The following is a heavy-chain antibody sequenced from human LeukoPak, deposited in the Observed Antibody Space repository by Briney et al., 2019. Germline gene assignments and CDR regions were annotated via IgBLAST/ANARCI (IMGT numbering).Heavy chain of an antibody. CDR2: IYYSGST. J-gene: IGHJ6*03. V-gene: IGHV4-30-4*08. Sequence: SQTLSLTCTVSGGSISSGDYYWSWIRQPPGKGLEWIGYIYYSGSTYYNPSLKSRVTISVDTSKNQFSLKLSSVTAADTAVYYCARGAATYDFWSGVLYYYYMDVWGKGTTVTVSS. CDR3: ARGAATYDFWSGVLYYYYMDV. D-gene: IGHD3-3*01. CDR1: GGSISSGDYY.